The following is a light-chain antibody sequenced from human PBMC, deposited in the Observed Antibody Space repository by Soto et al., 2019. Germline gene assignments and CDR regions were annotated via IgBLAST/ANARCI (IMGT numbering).Light chain of an antibody. V-gene: IGKV3-20*01. Sequence: EILLTQSPSTLSLSPGEGVTLSCRASQSVTVNSLAWYQQKPGQAPRLLIYAASTRAAAVPDRFTGSGSGTDFALTISRLEPEDFAVYYCQEYLQWPPGMFGQGTTVDMK. CDR3: QEYLQWPPGM. CDR2: AAS. J-gene: IGKJ1*01. CDR1: QSVTVNS.